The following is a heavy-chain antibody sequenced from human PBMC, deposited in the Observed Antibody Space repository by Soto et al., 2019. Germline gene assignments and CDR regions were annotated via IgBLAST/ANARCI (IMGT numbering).Heavy chain of an antibody. J-gene: IGHJ5*02. CDR3: ARTQVVWFRELRGWFDP. V-gene: IGHV5-51*01. D-gene: IGHD3-10*01. CDR2: IYPGDSDT. Sequence: GESLKISCKGSGYSFTSYWIGWVRQMPGKGLEWMGIIYPGDSDTRYSPSFQGQVTISADKSISTAYLQWSSLKASDTAMYYCARTQVVWFRELRGWFDPWGQGTLVTVSS. CDR1: GYSFTSYW.